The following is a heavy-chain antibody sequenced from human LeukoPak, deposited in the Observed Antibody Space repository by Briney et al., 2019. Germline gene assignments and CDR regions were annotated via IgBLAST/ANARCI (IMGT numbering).Heavy chain of an antibody. CDR3: AREGTAAPGDY. CDR2: IKQDGSEK. V-gene: IGHV3-7*01. Sequence: GGSLRLSCAASGFTFSSYWMSWVRQAPGKGREWVANIKQDGSEKYYVDSVKGRFTIPRDNAKNSLYLQMNSLRAEDTAVYYCAREGTAAPGDYWGQGTLVTVSS. CDR1: GFTFSSYW. J-gene: IGHJ4*02.